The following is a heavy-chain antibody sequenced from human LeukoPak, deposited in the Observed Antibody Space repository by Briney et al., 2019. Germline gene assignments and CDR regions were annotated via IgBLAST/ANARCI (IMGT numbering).Heavy chain of an antibody. CDR2: ISGSGGRT. V-gene: IGHV3-23*01. CDR3: AKGGGSYRTGLDY. J-gene: IGHJ4*02. CDR1: GFTFSSYA. Sequence: PGGSLRLSCAASGFTFSSYAMSWVRQAPGKGLEWVSAISGSGGRTYHADSVKGRFTISRDNSKNTLYLQMNSLRAEDTAVYYCAKGGGSYRTGLDYWGQGTLVTVSS. D-gene: IGHD1-26*01.